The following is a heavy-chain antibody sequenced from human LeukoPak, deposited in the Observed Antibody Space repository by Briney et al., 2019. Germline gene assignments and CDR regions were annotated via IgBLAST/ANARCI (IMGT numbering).Heavy chain of an antibody. CDR1: GGSISSYY. V-gene: IGHV4-59*12. J-gene: IGHJ5*02. CDR3: ARLPLFGIVRGFDP. Sequence: SETLSLTCTVSGGSISSYYWSWIRQPPGKGLEWIGYIYYSGSTNYNPSLKSRVTISVDTSKNQFSLKLSSVTAADTAVYYCARLPLFGIVRGFDPWGQGTLVTVSS. CDR2: IYYSGST. D-gene: IGHD2-8*01.